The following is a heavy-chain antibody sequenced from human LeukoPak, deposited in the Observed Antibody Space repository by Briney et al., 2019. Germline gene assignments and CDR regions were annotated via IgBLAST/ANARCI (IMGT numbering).Heavy chain of an antibody. D-gene: IGHD3-22*01. CDR2: INSDGSST. Sequence: GGSLRLSCAASGFTFSRYWMHWVRQAPGKGPLWVSRINSDGSSTKYADTVEGRFVISRDNARNILCLQMNSLRAEDTAVYYCARDYDPDYYDSSGYSDYWGQGTRVTVSS. CDR1: GFTFSRYW. CDR3: ARDYDPDYYDSSGYSDY. V-gene: IGHV3-74*03. J-gene: IGHJ4*01.